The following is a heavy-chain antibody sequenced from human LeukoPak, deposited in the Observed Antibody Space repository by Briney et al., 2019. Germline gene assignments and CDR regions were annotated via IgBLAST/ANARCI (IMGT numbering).Heavy chain of an antibody. CDR1: GGSISSSSYY. D-gene: IGHD4-11*01. Sequence: SETLSLTCTVSGGSISSSSYYWGWVRQPPGKGLEWIGSIYYSGSTYYNPSLKSRVTISVDTSKNQFSLKLSSVTAADTAVYYCAREDSNYVWVGFDRWGQGTLVTVSS. J-gene: IGHJ5*02. CDR3: AREDSNYVWVGFDR. CDR2: IYYSGST. V-gene: IGHV4-39*07.